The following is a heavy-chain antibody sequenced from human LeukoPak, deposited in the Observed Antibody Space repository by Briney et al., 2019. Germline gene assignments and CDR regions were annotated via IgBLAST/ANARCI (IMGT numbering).Heavy chain of an antibody. Sequence: SETLSLTCTVSGDSISSTAFYWDWIRQPPGMGLEWIATIYYSGTTYYNSSLESRVTISIDTSKNQFSLKLTSVTAADTAVYYCARAGFALAPHRGTPFDYWGQGTLVTVSS. CDR3: ARAGFALAPHRGTPFDY. CDR1: GDSISSTAFY. J-gene: IGHJ4*02. D-gene: IGHD6-6*01. V-gene: IGHV4-39*01. CDR2: IYYSGTT.